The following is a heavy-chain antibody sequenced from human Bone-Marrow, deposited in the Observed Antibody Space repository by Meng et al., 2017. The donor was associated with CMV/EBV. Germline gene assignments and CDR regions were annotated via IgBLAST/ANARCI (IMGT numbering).Heavy chain of an antibody. Sequence: GESLKISCAASGFTFSSYGMHWVRQAPGKGLEWVAVIWYDGSNKYYADSVKGRFTISRDNARNSLYLQMNSLRAEDTALYYCARTQWLPTPQYYYHYFGMAVWGQGTTVTVSS. D-gene: IGHD5-12*01. CDR2: IWYDGSNK. CDR1: GFTFSSYG. CDR3: ARTQWLPTPQYYYHYFGMAV. J-gene: IGHJ6*02. V-gene: IGHV3-33*01.